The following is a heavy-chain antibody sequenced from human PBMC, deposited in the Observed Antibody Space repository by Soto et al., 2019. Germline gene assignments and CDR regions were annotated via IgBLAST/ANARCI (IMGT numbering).Heavy chain of an antibody. V-gene: IGHV1-69*01. CDR1: GGTFSSYA. J-gene: IGHJ3*02. CDR2: IIPIFGTA. D-gene: IGHD3-22*01. CDR3: ARAYYYDSSGFDAFDI. Sequence: QVQLVQSGAEVKKPGSSVKVSCKASGGTFSSYAISWVRQAPGQGLEWMGGIIPIFGTANYAQKFKGRVTITADDSTSTAYRELSSLRSEDTAVYYCARAYYYDSSGFDAFDIWGQGTMVTVSS.